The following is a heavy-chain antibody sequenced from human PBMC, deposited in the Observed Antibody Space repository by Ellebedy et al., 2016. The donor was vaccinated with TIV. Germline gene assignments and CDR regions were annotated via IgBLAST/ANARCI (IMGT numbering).Heavy chain of an antibody. J-gene: IGHJ4*02. D-gene: IGHD2/OR15-2a*01. Sequence: GGSLRLXXAASGFTFSDYSMSWIRQAPGQGLQWISYITSSGTSMYYADSVRGRFTISRDNTQNSLYLEMYSLRAEDTAVYYCARGTLYNSSPYEYWGQGTLVTVSS. CDR3: ARGTLYNSSPYEY. CDR2: ITSSGTSM. V-gene: IGHV3-11*01. CDR1: GFTFSDYS.